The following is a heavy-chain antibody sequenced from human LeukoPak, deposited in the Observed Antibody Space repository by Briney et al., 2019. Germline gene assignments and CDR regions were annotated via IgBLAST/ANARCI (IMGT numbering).Heavy chain of an antibody. CDR3: VVGATTSYFDY. CDR1: GGSFSGYY. J-gene: IGHJ4*02. D-gene: IGHD1-26*01. V-gene: IGHV4-34*01. CDR2: INHSGST. Sequence: PSETLTLTCAVYGGSFSGYYWSWIRQPPGKGLEWIGEINHSGSTNYNPSLKSRVTISVDTSKNQFSLKLSSVTAADTAVYYCVVGATTSYFDYWGQGTLVTVSS.